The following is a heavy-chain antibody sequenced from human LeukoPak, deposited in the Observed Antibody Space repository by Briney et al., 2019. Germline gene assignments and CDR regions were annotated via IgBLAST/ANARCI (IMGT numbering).Heavy chain of an antibody. CDR2: ISGSGDTT. CDR3: AKGLALNP. Sequence: GGSLRLSCAASGFTFSSYGMSWVRQAPGKGLEWVSSISGSGDTTYYADSVKGRFTISRDNSKNTLYLHMNSLRDEDTAVYYCAKGLALNPWGQGTLVTGSS. V-gene: IGHV3-23*01. CDR1: GFTFSSYG. J-gene: IGHJ5*02.